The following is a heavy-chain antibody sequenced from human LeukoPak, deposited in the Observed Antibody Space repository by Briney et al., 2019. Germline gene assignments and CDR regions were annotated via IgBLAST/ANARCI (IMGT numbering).Heavy chain of an antibody. CDR3: ASNVGDGYNGH. V-gene: IGHV4-61*10. Sequence: SETLSLTCTVSGGSIGSGGYHWSWIRQSAGKRLEWIGYIYYSGSTNYNPSLKSRVTISVDTSKNQFSLKLSSVTAADTAVYYCASNVGDGYNGHWGQGTLVTVSS. J-gene: IGHJ4*02. D-gene: IGHD5-24*01. CDR1: GGSIGSGGYH. CDR2: IYYSGST.